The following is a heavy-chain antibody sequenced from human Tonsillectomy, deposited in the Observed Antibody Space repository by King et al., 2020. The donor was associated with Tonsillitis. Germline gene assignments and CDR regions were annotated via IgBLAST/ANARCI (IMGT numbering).Heavy chain of an antibody. V-gene: IGHV3-30*18. J-gene: IGHJ4*02. CDR1: GFTFSSYG. Sequence: VQLVESGGRVVQPGRSLRLSCAASGFTFSSYGIHWVRQAPGKGLEWVAVISYDGSNKYYADYVKGRFTISRDNSRNTLYLQMHSLRAEDTAVYYCAKDPPPSGDCARWVVGYFVYWGQGTLLTVSS. CDR3: AKDPPPSGDCARWVVGYFVY. D-gene: IGHD2-21*02. CDR2: ISYDGSNK.